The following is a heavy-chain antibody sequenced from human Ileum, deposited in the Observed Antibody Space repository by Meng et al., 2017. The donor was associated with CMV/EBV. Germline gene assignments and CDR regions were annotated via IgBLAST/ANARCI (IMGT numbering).Heavy chain of an antibody. CDR1: GIPFSSSA. D-gene: IGHD3-10*01. J-gene: IGHJ4*02. CDR2: ISYDGSDK. Sequence: LSCAASGIPFSSSALHWVRQAPGKGLEWVAVISYDGSDKYYADSVKGRFTISRDNSKSTLYLQMSSLRAEDTALYYCARGGEGYGLDYWGQGTLVTVSS. CDR3: ARGGEGYGLDY. V-gene: IGHV3-30*04.